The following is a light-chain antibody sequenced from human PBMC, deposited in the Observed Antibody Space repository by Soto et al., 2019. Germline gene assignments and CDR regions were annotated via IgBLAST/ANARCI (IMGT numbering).Light chain of an antibody. CDR1: NIGGKS. CDR3: QVWDSSSDHVV. V-gene: IGLV3-21*04. CDR2: YDS. J-gene: IGLJ2*01. Sequence: SYELTQPPSVSVAPGKTARITCGGNNIGGKSVHWYQQKPGQAPVLVIYYDSDRPSGIPERFSGSNSGNTATLTISRVEAGDEADYYCQVWDSSSDHVVFGVGTKLTVL.